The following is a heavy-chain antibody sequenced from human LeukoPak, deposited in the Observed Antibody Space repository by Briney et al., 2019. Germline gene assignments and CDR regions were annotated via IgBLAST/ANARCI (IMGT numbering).Heavy chain of an antibody. D-gene: IGHD2-2*01. Sequence: GGSLRLTCAASGFTFSAYHMNWVRQAPGKGLEWDASISSSSSYTYYSDSVKGRFTISRENAKTSLDLQMNSLRAEDTAVYFCARKALGGSSDHDAFDIWGQGTMVTVSS. J-gene: IGHJ3*02. CDR1: GFTFSAYH. CDR2: ISSSSSYT. CDR3: ARKALGGSSDHDAFDI. V-gene: IGHV3-21*01.